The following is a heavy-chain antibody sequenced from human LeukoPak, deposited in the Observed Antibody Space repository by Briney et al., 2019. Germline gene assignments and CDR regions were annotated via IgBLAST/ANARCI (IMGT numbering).Heavy chain of an antibody. CDR1: GFTFSSYA. D-gene: IGHD3-22*01. V-gene: IGHV3-30-3*01. J-gene: IGHJ4*02. CDR3: ARPYYYDRKSGYFDC. Sequence: GGSLRLSCAASGFTFSSYAMHWVRQAPGKGLEWVAVISYDGGNKYYADSVKSRFTISRDNSENTLYLQMNSLRAEDTAVYYCARPYYYDRKSGYFDCWGQGTLVTVSS. CDR2: ISYDGGNK.